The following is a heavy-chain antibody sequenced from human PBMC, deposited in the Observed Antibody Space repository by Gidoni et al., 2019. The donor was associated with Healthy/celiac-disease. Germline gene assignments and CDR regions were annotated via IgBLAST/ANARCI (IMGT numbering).Heavy chain of an antibody. CDR2: IYHSGST. CDR3: ARLLWFGELYYYFDY. Sequence: QVQLQESGPGLVTPSGTLSLTCAVSGGSIRSSNWWSWVRQPPGKGLEWIGEIYHSGSTNYNPSLKSRVTISVDKSKNQFSLKLSSVTAADTAVYYCARLLWFGELYYYFDYWGQGTLVTVSS. D-gene: IGHD3-10*01. J-gene: IGHJ4*02. CDR1: GGSIRSSNW. V-gene: IGHV4-4*02.